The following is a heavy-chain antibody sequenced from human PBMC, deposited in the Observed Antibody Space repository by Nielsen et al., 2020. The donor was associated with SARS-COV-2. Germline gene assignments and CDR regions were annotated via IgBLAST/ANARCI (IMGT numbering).Heavy chain of an antibody. CDR2: IYPGDSDT. V-gene: IGHV5-51*01. Sequence: VRQAPGKGLEWMGIIYPGDSDTNYSPSFQGHVTISADKSISTAYLQWSSLKASDTAMYYCARLSVNPGIVVVPAETGDYYYGMDVWGQGTTVTVSS. J-gene: IGHJ6*02. D-gene: IGHD2-2*01. CDR3: ARLSVNPGIVVVPAETGDYYYGMDV.